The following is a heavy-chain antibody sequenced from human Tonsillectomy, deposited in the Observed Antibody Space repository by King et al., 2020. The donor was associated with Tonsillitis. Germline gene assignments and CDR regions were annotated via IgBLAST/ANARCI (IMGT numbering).Heavy chain of an antibody. J-gene: IGHJ4*02. CDR3: ARDRNYGSGSYYKLEYYFDY. V-gene: IGHV3-30-3*01. CDR2: ISYDGSNK. Sequence: VQLVESGGGVVQPGRSLRLSCAASGFTFSSYAMHWVRQAPGKGLEWVAVISYDGSNKYYADSVKGRFTISRDNSKNTLYLQMNSLRAGDTAVYYCARDRNYGSGSYYKLEYYFDYWGQGTLVTVSS. D-gene: IGHD3-10*01. CDR1: GFTFSSYA.